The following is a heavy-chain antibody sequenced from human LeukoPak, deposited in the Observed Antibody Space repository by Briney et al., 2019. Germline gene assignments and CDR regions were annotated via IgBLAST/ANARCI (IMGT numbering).Heavy chain of an antibody. J-gene: IGHJ4*02. CDR3: ARDEGIAAAGGY. V-gene: IGHV4-59*12. Sequence: SETLSLTCTVSGGSISSYYWSWIRQPPGKGLEWIGYIYYSGSTNYNPSLKSRVTISVDTSKNQFSLKLSSVTAADTAVYYCARDEGIAAAGGYWGQGTLVTVSS. CDR1: GGSISSYY. D-gene: IGHD6-13*01. CDR2: IYYSGST.